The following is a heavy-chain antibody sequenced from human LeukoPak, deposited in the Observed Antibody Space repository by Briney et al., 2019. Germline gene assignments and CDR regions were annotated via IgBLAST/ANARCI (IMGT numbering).Heavy chain of an antibody. J-gene: IGHJ4*02. V-gene: IGHV4-59*08. CDR2: IYYSGST. D-gene: IGHD3-22*01. CDR3: ARFDYDSSGYYYGIGY. CDR1: GGSISSYY. Sequence: SETLSLTCTVSGGSISSYYWSWIRQPPGKGLEWIGYIYYSGSTNYNPSLKSRVTISVDTSKNQFSLKLSSVTAADTAVYYCARFDYDSSGYYYGIGYWGQGTLVTVSS.